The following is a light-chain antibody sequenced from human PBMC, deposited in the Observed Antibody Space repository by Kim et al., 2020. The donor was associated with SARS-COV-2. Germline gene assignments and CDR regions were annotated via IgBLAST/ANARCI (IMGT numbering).Light chain of an antibody. CDR3: QQYNTWPLT. V-gene: IGKV3-15*01. J-gene: IGKJ4*01. Sequence: EMVLTQSPAILSVSPGERATLSCRASQSVRSNLAWYQHKPGQAPRLLISGASTRATGIPARFTGSESGTDFTLTISSLESEDFAVYYCQQYNTWPLTFGGGTKVDIK. CDR2: GAS. CDR1: QSVRSN.